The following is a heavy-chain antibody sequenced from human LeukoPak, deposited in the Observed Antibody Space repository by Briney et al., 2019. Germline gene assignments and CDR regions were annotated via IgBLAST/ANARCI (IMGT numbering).Heavy chain of an antibody. J-gene: IGHJ4*02. V-gene: IGHV1-2*02. Sequence: GASVKVSCKASGYTFTGYYIHWVGQAPGQGLEWMGWINPNTGGTNYAQNFPGRVTLTRDTSISTAYMELSGLRSDDTAVYYCARAGSIPYFDYWGQGTLVTVSS. CDR2: INPNTGGT. CDR3: ARAGSIPYFDY. D-gene: IGHD2/OR15-2a*01. CDR1: GYTFTGYY.